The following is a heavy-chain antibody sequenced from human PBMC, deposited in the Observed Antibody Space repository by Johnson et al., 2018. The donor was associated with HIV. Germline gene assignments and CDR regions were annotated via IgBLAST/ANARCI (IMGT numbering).Heavy chain of an antibody. V-gene: IGHV3-30-3*01. J-gene: IGHJ3*02. CDR2: ISYDGSNK. CDR1: GFTFSSYA. CDR3: ARDKYPPTAAAGTDACDI. Sequence: QMQLVESGGGVVQPGRSLRLSCAASGFTFSSYAMHWVRQAPGKGLEWVAVISYDGSNKYYADSVKVRLTISRDNSKNTLYLQMNSLRSEDTAVYYCARDKYPPTAAAGTDACDIWGQGTMVTVSS. D-gene: IGHD6-13*01.